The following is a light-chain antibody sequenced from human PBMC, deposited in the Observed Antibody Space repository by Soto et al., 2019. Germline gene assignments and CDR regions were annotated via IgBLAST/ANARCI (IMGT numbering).Light chain of an antibody. J-gene: IGKJ5*01. CDR2: DAS. CDR3: QQYGSSPPIT. V-gene: IGKV3-20*01. CDR1: QSVSSY. Sequence: EIVLTPSPATLSLAPVERATLSCMASQSVSSYLSWYPQKPGQAPRLPIYDASNRATGIPARFSGSESGTEFTLSIDRLEPEDFAVYYCQQYGSSPPITCGQGTRL.